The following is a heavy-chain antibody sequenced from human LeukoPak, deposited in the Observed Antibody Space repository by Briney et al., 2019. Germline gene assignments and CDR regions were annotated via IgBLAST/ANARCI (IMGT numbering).Heavy chain of an antibody. CDR3: ARSLGFDY. CDR2: ISDDGRDT. V-gene: IGHV3-30*04. D-gene: IGHD6-13*01. CDR1: GFTFSTFP. J-gene: IGHJ4*02. Sequence: PGGSLRLSCEASGFTFSTFPMHWVRQTPDKRLEWVAVISDDGRDTYYADSVKGRFTISRDNSKNTLYLQMNSLSPEDTAVVYCARSLGFDYWGQGTLVTVSS.